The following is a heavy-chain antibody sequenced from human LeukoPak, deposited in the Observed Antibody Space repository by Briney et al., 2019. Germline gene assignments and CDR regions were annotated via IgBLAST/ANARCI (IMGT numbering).Heavy chain of an antibody. V-gene: IGHV1-2*02. CDR3: ARLTTVVTPEVDP. J-gene: IGHJ5*02. Sequence: ASVKVSXKASGYTFTGYYMHWVRQAPGQGLEWMGWINPNSGGTNYAQKLQGRVTMTRDTSISTAYMELSRLRSDDTAVYYCARLTTVVTPEVDPWGQGTLVTVSS. D-gene: IGHD4-23*01. CDR1: GYTFTGYY. CDR2: INPNSGGT.